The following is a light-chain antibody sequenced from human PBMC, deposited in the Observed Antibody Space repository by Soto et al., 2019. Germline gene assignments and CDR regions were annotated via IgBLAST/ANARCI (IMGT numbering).Light chain of an antibody. J-gene: IGLJ1*01. Sequence: QSALTQPASMSGSPGQSITISCTGTSSGVGGYNYVSWYQQHPGKAPKLMIYDVSNRPSGVSNRFSGSKSGNTASLTISGLQAEDEADYYCSSYTSSSTLYVFGTGTKVTVL. CDR1: SSGVGGYNY. CDR2: DVS. CDR3: SSYTSSSTLYV. V-gene: IGLV2-14*01.